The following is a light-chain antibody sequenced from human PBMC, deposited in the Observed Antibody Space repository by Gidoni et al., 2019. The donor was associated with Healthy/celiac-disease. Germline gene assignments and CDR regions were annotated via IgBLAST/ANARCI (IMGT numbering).Light chain of an antibody. J-gene: IGKJ2*01. CDR3: QQYDNLPLYT. CDR2: DAS. V-gene: IGKV1-33*01. Sequence: GYRVTITCQASQDISNYLNWYQQKPGKAPKLLIYDASNLETGVPSRFSGSGSGTDFTFTISSLQPEDIATYYCQQYDNLPLYTFGQGTKLEIK. CDR1: QDISNY.